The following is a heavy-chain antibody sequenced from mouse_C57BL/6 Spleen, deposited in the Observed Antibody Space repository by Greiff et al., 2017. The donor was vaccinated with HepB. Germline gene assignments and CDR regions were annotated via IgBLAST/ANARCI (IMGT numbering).Heavy chain of an antibody. D-gene: IGHD1-1*01. CDR2: INPYNGGT. V-gene: IGHV1-19*01. CDR1: GYTFTDYY. J-gene: IGHJ4*01. Sequence: VQLQQSGPVLVKPGASVKMSCKASGYTFTDYYMNWVKQSHGKSLEWIGVINPYNGGTSYNQKFKGKATLTVDKSSSTAYMELNSLTSEDSAVYYCAREGITTVVATEAMDYWGQGTSVTVSS. CDR3: AREGITTVVATEAMDY.